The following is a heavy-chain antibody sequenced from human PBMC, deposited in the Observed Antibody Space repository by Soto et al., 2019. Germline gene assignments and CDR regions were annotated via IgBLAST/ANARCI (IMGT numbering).Heavy chain of an antibody. J-gene: IGHJ5*02. Sequence: QVQLQQWGAGLLKPSETLSLSCAVYGGYFNDNYYTWFRQPPGKGLEWIGEISRSGTTKYIPSLKSRSSISSDTSKTQASLKVTSVTAADTAVYYCATSLWFGTQVELWGQGALVTVSS. CDR2: ISRSGTT. V-gene: IGHV4-34*01. CDR3: ATSLWFGTQVEL. CDR1: GGYFNDNY. D-gene: IGHD3-10*01.